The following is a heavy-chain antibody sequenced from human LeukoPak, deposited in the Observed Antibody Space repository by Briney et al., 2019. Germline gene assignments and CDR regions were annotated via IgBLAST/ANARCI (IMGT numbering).Heavy chain of an antibody. CDR3: ARGGASTYWFIDH. V-gene: IGHV3-64*01. CDR2: ISSNGGST. CDR1: GFTFSSYA. Sequence: GGSLRLSCAASGFTFSSYAMHWVRQAPGKGLEYVSAISSNGGSTYYANSVKGRFTISRDNSKNTVYLQMNSLRAEDTALYYCARGGASTYWFIDHWGQGTQVTVSS. J-gene: IGHJ4*02. D-gene: IGHD2-8*02.